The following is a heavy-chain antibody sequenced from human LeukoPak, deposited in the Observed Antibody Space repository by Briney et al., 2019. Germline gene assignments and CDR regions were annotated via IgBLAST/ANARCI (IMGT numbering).Heavy chain of an antibody. CDR1: VHFISIYY. J-gene: IGHJ4*02. CDR3: GREGYSSSSGVDY. D-gene: IGHD6-6*01. V-gene: IGHV4-59*01. CDR2: IYYSGST. Sequence: PSETLSLTCTLGVHFISIYYSRWIRHPPGKGREWIGYIYYSGSTNYNPSLKSRVPIPVNTSKNQFVPKLGSVTAADTAVVYRGREGYSSSSGVDYWGQGTLVTVSS.